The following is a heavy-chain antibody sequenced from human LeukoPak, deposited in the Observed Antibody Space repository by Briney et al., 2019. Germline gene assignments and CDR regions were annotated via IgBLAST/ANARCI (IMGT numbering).Heavy chain of an antibody. Sequence: SETLSLTCTVSGGSISSSGYYWGWIRQPPGKGLEWIGSLYYNGSTYYNPSLKSRVTISVDTSKEQFSLKLSSVTAADTAVYYCARRGRLWWQLGFYWGQGTLVTVSS. CDR1: GGSISSSGYY. CDR2: LYYNGST. CDR3: ARRGRLWWQLGFY. D-gene: IGHD4-23*01. V-gene: IGHV4-39*01. J-gene: IGHJ4*02.